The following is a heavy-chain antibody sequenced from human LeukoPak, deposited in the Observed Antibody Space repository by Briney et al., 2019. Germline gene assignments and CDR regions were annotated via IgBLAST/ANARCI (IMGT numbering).Heavy chain of an antibody. V-gene: IGHV1-2*02. CDR2: INPDGGGT. Sequence: ASVKVSCKASAYALTGYYMHWVRQAPGHGLEWMGWINPDGGGTNYAQKFQGRVTMTRDTSISTAYMEVSRLRSDDTAVYYCAREGSGWYGNFDYWGQGTLVTVSS. CDR1: AYALTGYY. J-gene: IGHJ4*02. D-gene: IGHD6-19*01. CDR3: AREGSGWYGNFDY.